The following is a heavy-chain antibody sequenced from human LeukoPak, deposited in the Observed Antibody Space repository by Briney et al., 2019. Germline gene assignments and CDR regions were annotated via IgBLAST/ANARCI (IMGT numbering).Heavy chain of an antibody. D-gene: IGHD1-26*01. V-gene: IGHV3-7*01. J-gene: IGHJ4*02. CDR2: IKQDGSEK. CDR1: GFTFSSYW. CDR3: ARDFLVGATPPVLDY. Sequence: GGSLRLSCAASGFTFSSYWMSWVRQAPGKGLEWVANIKQDGSEKYYVDSVKGRFTISRDNAKNSLYLQMNSLRAEDTAVYYCARDFLVGATPPVLDYWGQGTLVTVSS.